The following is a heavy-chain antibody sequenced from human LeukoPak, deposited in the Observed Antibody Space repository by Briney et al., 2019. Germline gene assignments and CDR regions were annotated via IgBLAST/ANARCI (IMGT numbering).Heavy chain of an antibody. D-gene: IGHD3-9*01. CDR1: GFTFSSYA. CDR2: ISGSGGST. V-gene: IGHV3-23*01. CDR3: ATNTGGLRYFDWTDPFDY. J-gene: IGHJ4*02. Sequence: GGSLRLSCAASGFTFSSYAMSWVRQAPGKGLEWVSAISGSGGSTYYADSVKGRFTISRDNSKNTLYLQMNSLRAEDTAVYYCATNTGGLRYFDWTDPFDYWGQGTLVTVSS.